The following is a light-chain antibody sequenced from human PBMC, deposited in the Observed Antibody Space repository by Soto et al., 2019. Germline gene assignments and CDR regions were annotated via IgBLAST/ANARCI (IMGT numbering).Light chain of an antibody. V-gene: IGLV2-8*01. J-gene: IGLJ2*01. CDR2: EVS. CDR1: SSDVGGYNY. CDR3: SSSGGRNNLL. Sequence: QSVLTQPPSASGSPGQSVTISCTGTSSDVGGYNYVSWYQQHPGKAPKLMIYEVSERPSGVPDRFSGSKSGNTASLTVSGLQPEDEADYYCSSSGGRNNLLFGGGTKHTVL.